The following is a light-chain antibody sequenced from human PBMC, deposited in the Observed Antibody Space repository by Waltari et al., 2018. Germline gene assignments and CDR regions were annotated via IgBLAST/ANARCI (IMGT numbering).Light chain of an antibody. CDR2: GAS. Sequence: EIVLTQSPATLSVSPGERATLSCRASQSVSSRLAWYQQKPDRAPRFLIFGASTRATGIPARFSGSGSGTDFTLTISSLQSEDFAVYYCQQYDNWPPRFGQGTKVEIK. CDR1: QSVSSR. CDR3: QQYDNWPPR. J-gene: IGKJ1*01. V-gene: IGKV3-15*01.